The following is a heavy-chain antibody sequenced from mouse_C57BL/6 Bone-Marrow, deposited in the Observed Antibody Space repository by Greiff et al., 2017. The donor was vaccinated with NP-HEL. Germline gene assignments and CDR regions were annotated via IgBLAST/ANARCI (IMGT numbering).Heavy chain of an antibody. CDR1: GYTFTDYE. V-gene: IGHV1-15*01. CDR3: TSGGYYSAWFAY. CDR2: IDPETGGT. D-gene: IGHD2-3*01. J-gene: IGHJ3*01. Sequence: QVQLQQSGAELVRPGASVTLSCKASGYTFTDYEMHWVKQTPVHGLEWIGAIDPETGGTAYNQKFKGKAILTADKSSSTAYMELRSLTSEDSAVYYCTSGGYYSAWFAYWGQGTLVTVSA.